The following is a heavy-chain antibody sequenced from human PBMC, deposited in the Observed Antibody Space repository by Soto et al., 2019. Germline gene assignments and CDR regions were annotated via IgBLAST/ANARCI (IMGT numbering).Heavy chain of an antibody. CDR3: ASFLDTAMSPVD. Sequence: SETLSLTCTVSGGSISSYYWSWIRQPPGKGLEWIGYIYYSGSTNYNPSLKSRVTISVDTSKNQFSLKLSSVTAADTAVYYCASFLDTAMSPVDWGQGTLVTVSS. CDR2: IYYSGST. D-gene: IGHD5-18*01. CDR1: GGSISSYY. V-gene: IGHV4-59*08. J-gene: IGHJ4*02.